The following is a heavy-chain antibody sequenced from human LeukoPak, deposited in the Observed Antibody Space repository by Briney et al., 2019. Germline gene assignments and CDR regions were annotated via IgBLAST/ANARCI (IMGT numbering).Heavy chain of an antibody. V-gene: IGHV4-59*01. D-gene: IGHD3-22*01. CDR3: ARGAYYYDSSGYPAKFDY. J-gene: IGHJ4*02. CDR1: GGSISDYY. Sequence: SETLSLTCTVSGGSISDYYWTWIRQSPGKGLEWIGYIYYSGSTNYNPSLKSRVTISVDTSKNQFSLKLSSVTAADTAVYYCARGAYYYDSSGYPAKFDYWGQGTLVTVSS. CDR2: IYYSGST.